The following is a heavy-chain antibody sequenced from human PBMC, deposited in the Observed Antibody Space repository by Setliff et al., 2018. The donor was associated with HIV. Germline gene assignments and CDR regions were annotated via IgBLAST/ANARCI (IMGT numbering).Heavy chain of an antibody. CDR1: GGTFSSYA. Sequence: SVMVSCKASGGTFSSYAISWVRQAPGQGLEWMGRIIPIFGTANYAQKFQGRVTITADKSTSTAYMELSSLRSEDTAVYYCAREMNYDYVWGSYSGYWGQGTLVTVS. CDR3: AREMNYDYVWGSYSGY. V-gene: IGHV1-69*06. J-gene: IGHJ4*02. CDR2: IIPIFGTA. D-gene: IGHD3-16*01.